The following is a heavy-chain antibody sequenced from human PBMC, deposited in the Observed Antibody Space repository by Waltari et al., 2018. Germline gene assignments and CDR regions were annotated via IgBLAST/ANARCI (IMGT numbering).Heavy chain of an antibody. D-gene: IGHD2-15*01. CDR1: GYTFTGYY. J-gene: IGHJ4*02. CDR3: ARVRGGYCSGGSCYNFDY. V-gene: IGHV1-2*02. Sequence: QVQLVQSGAEVKKPGASVKVSCKASGYTFTGYYMHWVRQAPGQGLEWMGWINPNSGGTNYAQKFQGRVTMTRDTSISTAYMELSRLRSDDTAVYYCARVRGGYCSGGSCYNFDYWGQGTLVTVSS. CDR2: INPNSGGT.